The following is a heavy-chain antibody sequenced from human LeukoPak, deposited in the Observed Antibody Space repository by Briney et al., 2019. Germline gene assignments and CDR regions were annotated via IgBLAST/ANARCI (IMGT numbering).Heavy chain of an antibody. Sequence: GVSLRLSCEASGFTLSTYWMNWVRQVPGKGLDWVANINPDGSGKRYVDSVKGRFTIARDNADNSLSLQMNSLRAEDTAVYYCASWGAGGNSWGQGTLVTVSS. D-gene: IGHD3-16*01. CDR1: GFTLSTYW. J-gene: IGHJ4*02. CDR2: INPDGSGK. V-gene: IGHV3-7*01. CDR3: ASWGAGGNS.